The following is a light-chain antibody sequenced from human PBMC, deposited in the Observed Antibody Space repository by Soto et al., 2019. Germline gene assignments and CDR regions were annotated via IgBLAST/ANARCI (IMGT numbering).Light chain of an antibody. Sequence: QSVLTQAPSASGTPGQRVTISCSGSSSNIGSDSVNWYQQLPGTAPKLLIYNNNQRPSGVPDRFSGSKSGTSASLAISGLQSEDEADYYSAAWDDSLNGVVFGGGTKLTVL. CDR2: NNN. V-gene: IGLV1-44*01. CDR1: SSNIGSDS. CDR3: AAWDDSLNGVV. J-gene: IGLJ2*01.